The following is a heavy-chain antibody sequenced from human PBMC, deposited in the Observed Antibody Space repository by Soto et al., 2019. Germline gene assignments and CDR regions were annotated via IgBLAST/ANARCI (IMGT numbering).Heavy chain of an antibody. D-gene: IGHD3-16*01. V-gene: IGHV4-4*07. CDR1: GGSISGYY. J-gene: IGHJ5*02. CDR3: ARDHPDQLRFGRGFDP. CDR2: IYGSGSV. Sequence: QVQLQESGPRLVQPSETLSLICSVSGGSISGYYWSWIRQPAGKGLEWIGRIYGSGSVDYHPSLKRRATMSVDPSKNPSSLMVSSVTAAHPGVYYCARDHPDQLRFGRGFDPWGQRILVTVS.